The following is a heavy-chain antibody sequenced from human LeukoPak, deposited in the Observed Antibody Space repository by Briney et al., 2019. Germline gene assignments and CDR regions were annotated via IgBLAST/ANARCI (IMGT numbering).Heavy chain of an antibody. V-gene: IGHV3-74*01. CDR3: AKATGWRGTPFDY. D-gene: IGHD3-3*01. CDR2: INSDGSST. J-gene: IGHJ4*02. CDR1: GFTFSSYW. Sequence: GGSLRLSCAASGFTFSSYWMHWVRQAPGKGLVWVSRINSDGSSTSYADSVKGRFTISRDNAKNTLSLQMNSLRAEDTAVYYRAKATGWRGTPFDYWGQGTLVTVSS.